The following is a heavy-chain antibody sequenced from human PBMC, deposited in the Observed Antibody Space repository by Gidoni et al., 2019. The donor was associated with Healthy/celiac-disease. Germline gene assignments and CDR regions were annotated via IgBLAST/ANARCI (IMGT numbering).Heavy chain of an antibody. Sequence: QVQLVQSGAEVKKPGASVQVSCKASGYTFTSYAMHWVRQAPGQRLEWMGWINAGNGNTKYSQKFQGRVTITRDTSASTAYMELSSLRSEETAVYYCARALPWFGELSYWDQGTLVTVSS. CDR2: INAGNGNT. J-gene: IGHJ4*02. D-gene: IGHD3-10*01. CDR1: GYTFTSYA. CDR3: ARALPWFGELSY. V-gene: IGHV1-3*01.